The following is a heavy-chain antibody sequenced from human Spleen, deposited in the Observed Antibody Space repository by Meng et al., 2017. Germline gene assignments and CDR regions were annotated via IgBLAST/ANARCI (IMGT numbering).Heavy chain of an antibody. J-gene: IGHJ4*02. CDR2: ISGSGGST. CDR3: ARDLGGIFAY. Sequence: GESLKISCAASGFTFSDYYMSWIRQAPGKGLEWVSVISGSGGSTYYADSVKGRFTISRDNSKNTLYLQMNSLRAEDTAVYYCARDLGGIFAYWGQGALVTVSS. D-gene: IGHD6-13*01. V-gene: IGHV3-23*01. CDR1: GFTFSDYY.